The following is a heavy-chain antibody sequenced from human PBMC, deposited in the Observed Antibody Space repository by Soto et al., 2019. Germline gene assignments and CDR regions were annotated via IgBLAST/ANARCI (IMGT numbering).Heavy chain of an antibody. V-gene: IGHV1-69*12. CDR1: GGTFSSYA. Sequence: QVQLVQSGAEVKKPGSSVKVSCKASGGTFSSYAISWVRQAPGQGLEWMGGIIPIFGTAKYAQKFQGRVTITADESTSTAYMELSSVRSEDTGVYYCARGIVGAIADDAFDIWGQGTMVTVSS. CDR2: IIPIFGTA. CDR3: ARGIVGAIADDAFDI. J-gene: IGHJ3*02. D-gene: IGHD1-26*01.